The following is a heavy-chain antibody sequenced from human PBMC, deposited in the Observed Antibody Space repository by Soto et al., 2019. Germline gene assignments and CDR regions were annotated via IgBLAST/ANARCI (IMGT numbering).Heavy chain of an antibody. J-gene: IGHJ1*01. Sequence: SETLSLTCSVSGGSVGNDGFYWSWIRQHPGKGLEWIGYMYYSGSTYYNPSLRSRVTISVDTSETQFSLRLNSVTAADTAIYYCARGWGGYFQHWGQGTLVTVSS. CDR1: GGSVGNDGFY. V-gene: IGHV4-31*03. D-gene: IGHD7-27*01. CDR2: MYYSGST. CDR3: ARGWGGYFQH.